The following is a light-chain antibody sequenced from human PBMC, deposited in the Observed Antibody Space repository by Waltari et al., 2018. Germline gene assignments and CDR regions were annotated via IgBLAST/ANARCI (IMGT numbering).Light chain of an antibody. CDR2: GAS. J-gene: IGKJ1*01. CDR3: QQDYTTPWT. CDR1: QDIGNE. V-gene: IGKV1-27*01. Sequence: IQMTQSPSSLPASTRDRITVTCRASQDIGNEFSWYQQKPGKAPTLLIYGASRLQTGVSFRFSGSGSGTDFALTIHSLQPEDVGTYYCQQDYTTPWTFGQGTKV.